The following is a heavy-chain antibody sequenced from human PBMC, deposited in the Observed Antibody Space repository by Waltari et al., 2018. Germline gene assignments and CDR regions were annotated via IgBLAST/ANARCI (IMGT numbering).Heavy chain of an antibody. D-gene: IGHD5-12*01. V-gene: IGHV4-30-4*08. Sequence: QVQLQESGPGLVKPSQTLSLTCTVSGGSIISGDYYWSWIRQPPGKGLEWIGYIYFSGSTYYNPSRKSRVTISGDTSKNQFSLKLNSVTAADTAVYYCARNRGQVATMFDYWGQGTLVTVSS. CDR2: IYFSGST. J-gene: IGHJ4*02. CDR1: GGSIISGDYY. CDR3: ARNRGQVATMFDY.